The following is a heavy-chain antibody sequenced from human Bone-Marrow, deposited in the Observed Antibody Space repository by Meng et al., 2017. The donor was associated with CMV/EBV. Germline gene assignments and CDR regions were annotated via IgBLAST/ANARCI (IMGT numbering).Heavy chain of an antibody. J-gene: IGHJ6*02. CDR1: GFTFSSYE. V-gene: IGHV3-48*03. CDR2: ISSSSSTI. CDR3: ARGEKSEITMVRGVIIGLGYYYGMDV. D-gene: IGHD3-10*01. Sequence: LSLTCAASGFTFSSYEMNWVRQAPGKGLEWVSYISSSSSTIYYADSVKGRFTISRDNAKNSLYLQMNSLRAEDTAVYYCARGEKSEITMVRGVIIGLGYYYGMDVWGQGTTVTVSS.